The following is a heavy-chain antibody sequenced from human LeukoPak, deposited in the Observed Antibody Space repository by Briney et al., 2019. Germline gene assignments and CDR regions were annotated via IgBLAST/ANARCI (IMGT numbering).Heavy chain of an antibody. J-gene: IGHJ4*02. D-gene: IGHD3-22*01. Sequence: PSETLSLTCAVSGGSLSGYYWTWIRQPPGKGLEWIGEINHSGSTNYNPSLKGRVTISVDTSKNQFSLKLSSVTAADTAVYYCARRPHRYYYDSSGYYYFDYWGQGTLVTVSS. CDR2: INHSGST. CDR1: GGSLSGYY. CDR3: ARRPHRYYYDSSGYYYFDY. V-gene: IGHV4-34*01.